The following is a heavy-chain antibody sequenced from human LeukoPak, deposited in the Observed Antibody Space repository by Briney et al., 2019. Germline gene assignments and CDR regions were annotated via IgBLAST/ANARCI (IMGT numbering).Heavy chain of an antibody. V-gene: IGHV3-7*01. CDR3: ARAVVAASLDV. CDR2: INEDGSEK. D-gene: IGHD2-15*01. CDR1: GFTFSSYW. Sequence: GGSLRLSCAASGFTFSSYWMTWVRQAPGKELEWVADINEDGSEKYYVDSVKGRFTISRDNAKNSLYLQMNSLRAEDTAVYYCARAVVAASLDVWGQGTTVTVSS. J-gene: IGHJ6*02.